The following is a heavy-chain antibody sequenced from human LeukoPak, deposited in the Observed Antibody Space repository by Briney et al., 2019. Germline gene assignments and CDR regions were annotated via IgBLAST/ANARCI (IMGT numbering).Heavy chain of an antibody. CDR3: AKAYYGYSGYDPSYYFDY. Sequence: GGSLRLSCAASGFTFDDYAMHWVRQAPGKGLEWVSGISWNSGSIGYADSVKGRFTIFRDNAKNSLYLQMNSQRAEDTALYYCAKAYYGYSGYDPSYYFDYWGQGTLVTVSS. CDR1: GFTFDDYA. J-gene: IGHJ4*02. CDR2: ISWNSGSI. V-gene: IGHV3-9*01. D-gene: IGHD5-12*01.